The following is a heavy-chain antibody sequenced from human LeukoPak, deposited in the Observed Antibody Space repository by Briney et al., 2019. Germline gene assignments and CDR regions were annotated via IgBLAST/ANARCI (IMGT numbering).Heavy chain of an antibody. CDR1: GYSFTSYW. CDR2: IYPGDSDT. J-gene: IGHJ6*02. D-gene: IGHD3-3*01. V-gene: IGHV5-51*01. CDR3: ARYDFWSGYRAGHYYYYGMDV. Sequence: GESLKISCKGSGYSFTSYWIGWVRQMPGKGLEWMGIIYPGDSDTRYSPSFQGQVTISADKSISTAYLQWSSLKASDTAVYYCARYDFWSGYRAGHYYYYGMDVWGQGTTVTVSS.